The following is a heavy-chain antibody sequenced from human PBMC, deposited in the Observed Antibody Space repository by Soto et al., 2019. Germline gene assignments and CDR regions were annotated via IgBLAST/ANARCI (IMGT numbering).Heavy chain of an antibody. CDR3: AKAGLGYCSSTSCWRWFDP. CDR2: ISYDGSNK. V-gene: IGHV3-30*18. D-gene: IGHD2-2*01. J-gene: IGHJ5*02. Sequence: VQLVESGGGVVQPGRSLRLSCAASGFTFSSYGMHWVRQAPGKGLEWVAVISYDGSNKYYADSVKGRFTISRDNSKNTLYLQMNSLRAEDTAVYYCAKAGLGYCSSTSCWRWFDPWGQGTLVTVSS. CDR1: GFTFSSYG.